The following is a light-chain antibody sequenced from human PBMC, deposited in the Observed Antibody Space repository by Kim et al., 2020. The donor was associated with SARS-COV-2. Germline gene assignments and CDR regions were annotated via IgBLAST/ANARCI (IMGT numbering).Light chain of an antibody. CDR3: QQYNNWPG. Sequence: EIVMTQSPATLSVSPVERATLSCRASQSVSSNLDWYQQKPGQAPRLLIYGASTRATGIPARFSGSGSGTEFTLTISSLQSEDFAVYYCQQYNNWPGFGGGTKVEIK. V-gene: IGKV3-15*01. J-gene: IGKJ4*01. CDR2: GAS. CDR1: QSVSSN.